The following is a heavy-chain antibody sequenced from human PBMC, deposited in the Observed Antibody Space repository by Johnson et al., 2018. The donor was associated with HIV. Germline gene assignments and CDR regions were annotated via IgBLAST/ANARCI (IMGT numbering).Heavy chain of an antibody. CDR2: INWNGGST. CDR3: ARDVAATMIVVGGAYDTFDI. CDR1: GFTLRSYA. J-gene: IGHJ3*02. D-gene: IGHD3-22*01. V-gene: IGHV3-23*04. Sequence: VQLVESGGGLVQPGGSLRLSCAASGFTLRSYAMSWVRQVPGKGLEWVSRINWNGGSTGYADSVKGRFTIARDNSKNTLYLQMNSLRAEDTAVYYCARDVAATMIVVGGAYDTFDIWGQGTMVTVSS.